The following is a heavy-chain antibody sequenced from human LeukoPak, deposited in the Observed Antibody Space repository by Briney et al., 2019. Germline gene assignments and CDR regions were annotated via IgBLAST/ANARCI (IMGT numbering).Heavy chain of an antibody. V-gene: IGHV4-39*01. J-gene: IGHJ4*02. CDR3: ARPLADSSGYFDY. Sequence: PSETLSLTCAVYGGSFSGYYWGWIRQPPGKGLEWIGSMSYSGSTYYNSSLKSRVTISVDTSKNQFSLKLSSVTAADTAAYYCARPLADSSGYFDYWGQGTLVTVSS. D-gene: IGHD3-22*01. CDR1: GGSFSGYY. CDR2: MSYSGST.